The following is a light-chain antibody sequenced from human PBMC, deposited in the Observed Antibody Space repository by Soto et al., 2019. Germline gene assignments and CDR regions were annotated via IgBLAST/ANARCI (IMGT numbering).Light chain of an antibody. Sequence: SVLTQPPSASGTPGQRVAISCSGSNSNVGSNTVSWYQQLPGTAPKLLLYSNTQRPSGVPGRFSGSESGTSASLAISGLQSEDEADYYCAAWDDSLKGVVFGGGTKLTVL. CDR1: NSNVGSNT. J-gene: IGLJ2*01. CDR2: SNT. CDR3: AAWDDSLKGVV. V-gene: IGLV1-44*01.